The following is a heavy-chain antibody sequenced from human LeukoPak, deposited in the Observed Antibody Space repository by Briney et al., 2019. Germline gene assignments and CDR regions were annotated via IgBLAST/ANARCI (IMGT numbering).Heavy chain of an antibody. J-gene: IGHJ4*02. CDR3: ARGAGVRPLDY. D-gene: IGHD1-14*01. CDR2: ISGSSRFI. Sequence: GGSLRLSCAASGFTFSDSTMNWVRQAPGKGLEWVSSISGSSRFIYYADSVRGRFTISRDSAKNSLDLQMSSLRAEDTAEYYCARGAGVRPLDYWGQGTLVAVSS. V-gene: IGHV3-21*01. CDR1: GFTFSDST.